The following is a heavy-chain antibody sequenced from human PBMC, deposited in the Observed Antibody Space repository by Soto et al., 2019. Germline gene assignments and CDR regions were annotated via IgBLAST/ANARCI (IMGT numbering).Heavy chain of an antibody. CDR3: ARDCSGGSCPDY. CDR1: GCTFTIYY. CDR2: INPSGGST. D-gene: IGHD2-15*01. Sequence: ASVKVSCKASGCTFTIYYMHWVRQAPGQGLEWMGIINPSGGSTSYAQKFQGRVTMTRDTSTSTVYMELSSLRSEDTAVYYCARDCSGGSCPDYWGQGTLVTVSS. V-gene: IGHV1-46*03. J-gene: IGHJ4*02.